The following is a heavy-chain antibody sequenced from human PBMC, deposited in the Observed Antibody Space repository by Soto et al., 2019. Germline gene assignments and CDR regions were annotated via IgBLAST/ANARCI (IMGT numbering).Heavy chain of an antibody. D-gene: IGHD6-13*01. CDR1: GYTLTSFG. CDR3: HTERPASSTYYPSWEY. CDR2: ISAYNGQT. J-gene: IGHJ4*02. Sequence: ASVKVSCKASGYTLTSFGISWVRQAPGQGLEWLGWISAYNGQTKYAKQIQDRVTLTTDTSTSTAYMELRSLRSDDTAVYFCHTERPASSTYYPSWEYWGQGTLVTVSS. V-gene: IGHV1-18*01.